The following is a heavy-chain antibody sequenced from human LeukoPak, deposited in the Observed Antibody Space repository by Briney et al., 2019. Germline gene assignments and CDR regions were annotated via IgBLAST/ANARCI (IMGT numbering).Heavy chain of an antibody. CDR2: INHSGST. V-gene: IGHV4-34*01. J-gene: IGHJ4*02. D-gene: IGHD3-10*01. Sequence: SETLSLTCAVYGVSFSGYYWSWIRQPPGKGLEWIGEINHSGSTNCNPSLKSRVTISVDTSMNQFSLKLSSVTAADTAVYYCARGITMVRGVPSKYYFDYWGQGTLVTVSS. CDR1: GVSFSGYY. CDR3: ARGITMVRGVPSKYYFDY.